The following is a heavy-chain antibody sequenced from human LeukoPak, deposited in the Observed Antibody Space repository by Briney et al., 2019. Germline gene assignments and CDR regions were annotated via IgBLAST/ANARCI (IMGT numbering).Heavy chain of an antibody. Sequence: SETLSLTCTVSGGSISSYYWSWIRQPPGKGLEWIGYIYYSGSTNYNPSLKSRVTISVDTSKNQFSLKLSSVTAADMAVYYCARTGYYFDYWGQGTLVTVSS. CDR3: ARTGYYFDY. CDR1: GGSISSYY. J-gene: IGHJ4*02. CDR2: IYYSGST. V-gene: IGHV4-59*01.